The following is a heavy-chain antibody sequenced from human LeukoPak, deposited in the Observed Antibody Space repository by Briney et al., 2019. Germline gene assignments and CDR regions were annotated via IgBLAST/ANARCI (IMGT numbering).Heavy chain of an antibody. CDR3: ARAMTVAGHYYYYGMDV. V-gene: IGHV4-38-2*02. D-gene: IGHD2-15*01. J-gene: IGHJ6*02. CDR2: IYHSGST. Sequence: SETLSLTCSVSGYSISSGYYWGWIRQAPGKGLEWIGSIYHSGSTYHNPSLKSRVTISVDTSKNQFTLKLSSVTAADTAVYYCARAMTVAGHYYYYGMDVWGQGTTVTVSS. CDR1: GYSISSGYY.